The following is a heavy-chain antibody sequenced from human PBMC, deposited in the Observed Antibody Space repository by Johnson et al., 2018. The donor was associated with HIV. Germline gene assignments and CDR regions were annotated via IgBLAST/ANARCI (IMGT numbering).Heavy chain of an antibody. CDR3: AREPGLVAAFDI. CDR2: ISYDGSNK. V-gene: IGHV3-30*14. J-gene: IGHJ3*02. CDR1: GFTFSSYA. D-gene: IGHD6-19*01. Sequence: HVQLVESGGGLVQPGGSLRLSCAASGFTFSSYAMAWVRQAPGKGLEWVAVISYDGSNKYYADSVKGRFTISRDNSKNTLYLQMNSLRAEDTAVYYCAREPGLVAAFDIWGQGTMVTVSS.